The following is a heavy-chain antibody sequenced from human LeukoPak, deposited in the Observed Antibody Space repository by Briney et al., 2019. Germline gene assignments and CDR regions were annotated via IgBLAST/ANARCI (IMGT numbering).Heavy chain of an antibody. V-gene: IGHV3-21*01. CDR2: ISSRGGYI. D-gene: IGHD3-22*01. CDR3: ARGGFDYESTGLNWFDP. J-gene: IGHJ5*02. CDR1: GFTFSSYS. Sequence: GGSLRLSRAASGFTFSSYSMNWVRQAPGKGLEWVSSISSRGGYIFYADSVKGRFTISRDNAEKSLYLQMNSLRAEDTAVYFCARGGFDYESTGLNWFDPWGQGTLVTVSS.